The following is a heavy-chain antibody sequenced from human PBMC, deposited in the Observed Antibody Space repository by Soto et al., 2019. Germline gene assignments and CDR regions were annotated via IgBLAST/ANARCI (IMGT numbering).Heavy chain of an antibody. J-gene: IGHJ6*02. CDR1: CVSMNDYY. CDR2: IFTNGNT. V-gene: IGHV4-4*07. Sequence: PSETLSLTCSVSCVSMNDYYWSWIRQPAGRGLEWIGRIFTNGNTNYNPSLRGRLTMSVDTSTNQVSLRLTSVTAADTAVYYCASGPLVSRYYGLNVWGQGTTVTVSS. CDR3: ASGPLVSRYYGLNV.